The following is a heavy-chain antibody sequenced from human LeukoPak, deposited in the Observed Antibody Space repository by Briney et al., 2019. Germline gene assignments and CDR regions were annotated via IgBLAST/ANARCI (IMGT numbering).Heavy chain of an antibody. J-gene: IGHJ4*02. Sequence: SETPSLTCAVYGGSFSGYYWTWIRQSPGKGLEWIGEINHSGSTNYNPSLKSRVTISVDTSKNQFSLKLSSVTAEDTAVYYCARDLPYSSSWYGPFDYWGQGTLVTVSS. D-gene: IGHD6-13*01. V-gene: IGHV4-34*01. CDR1: GGSFSGYY. CDR2: INHSGST. CDR3: ARDLPYSSSWYGPFDY.